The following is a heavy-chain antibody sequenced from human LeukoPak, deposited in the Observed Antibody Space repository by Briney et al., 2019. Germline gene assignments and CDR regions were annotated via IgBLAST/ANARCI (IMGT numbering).Heavy chain of an antibody. CDR3: ARVQGYCSTTSCYPHY. CDR1: GYTLTNYA. CDR2: INTNTGNP. V-gene: IGHV7-4-1*02. D-gene: IGHD2-2*01. Sequence: ASVKVSCKASGYTLTNYALNWVRQAPGQGLEWMGWINTNTGNPTYAQGFTGRFVFSLETSVNTAYLQISSLKAEDTAIYYCARVQGYCSTTSCYPHYWGQGTLVTVSS. J-gene: IGHJ4*02.